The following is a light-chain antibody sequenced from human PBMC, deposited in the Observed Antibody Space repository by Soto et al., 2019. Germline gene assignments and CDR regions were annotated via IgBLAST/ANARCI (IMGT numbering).Light chain of an antibody. V-gene: IGKV1-12*01. CDR3: QQSYSTPPRLT. J-gene: IGKJ3*01. CDR2: AAS. CDR1: QGISSW. Sequence: DIQMTQSPSSVSASVGDRVTITCRASQGISSWLAWYQKKPGKAPNLLIYAASNLQSGVPSRFSGSGSGTEFTLTISSLQPEDFATYYCQQSYSTPPRLTFGPGTKVDIK.